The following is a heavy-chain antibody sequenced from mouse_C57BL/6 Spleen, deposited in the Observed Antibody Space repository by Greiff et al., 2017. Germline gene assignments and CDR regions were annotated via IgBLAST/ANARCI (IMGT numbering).Heavy chain of an antibody. CDR1: GYTFTSYW. Sequence: VQLQQSGAELVMPGASVKLSCKASGYTFTSYWMHWVKQRPGQGLEWIGEIDPSDSYTNYNQKFKGKSTLTVDKSSSTAYMQLSSLTSEDSAVYYCARGGQLRLPDYWGQGTTLTVSS. J-gene: IGHJ2*01. CDR2: IDPSDSYT. V-gene: IGHV1-69*01. D-gene: IGHD3-2*02. CDR3: ARGGQLRLPDY.